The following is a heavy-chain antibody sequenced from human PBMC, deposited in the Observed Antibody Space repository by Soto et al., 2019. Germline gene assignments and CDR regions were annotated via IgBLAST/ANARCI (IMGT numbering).Heavy chain of an antibody. V-gene: IGHV3-30*03. CDR1: GFTFSSYG. D-gene: IGHD3-10*01. J-gene: IGHJ4*02. CDR2: ISYDGSNK. Sequence: LRLSCAASGFTFSSYGMHWVRQAPGKGLEWVAVISYDGSNKYYADSVKGRFTISRDNSKNTLYLQMNSLRAEDTAVYYCARYPLGSGSYYPPFDYWGQGTLVTVSS. CDR3: ARYPLGSGSYYPPFDY.